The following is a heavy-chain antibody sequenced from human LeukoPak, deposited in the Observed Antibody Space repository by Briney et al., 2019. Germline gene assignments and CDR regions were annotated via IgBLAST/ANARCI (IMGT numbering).Heavy chain of an antibody. Sequence: GASVKVSCKASGGTFSSYAIGWVRQAPGQGLEWMGGIIPIFGTANYAQKFQGRVTITADKSTSTAYMELSSLRSEDTAVYYCARALRDYYYYYYMDVWGKGTTVTVSS. V-gene: IGHV1-69*06. J-gene: IGHJ6*03. D-gene: IGHD3-16*02. CDR1: GGTFSSYA. CDR3: ARALRDYYYYYYMDV. CDR2: IIPIFGTA.